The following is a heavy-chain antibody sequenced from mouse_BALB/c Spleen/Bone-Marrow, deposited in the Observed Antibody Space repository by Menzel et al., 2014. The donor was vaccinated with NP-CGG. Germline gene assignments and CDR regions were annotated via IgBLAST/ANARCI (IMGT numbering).Heavy chain of an antibody. Sequence: VQGVESGPELVKPGASVKISCKASGYTFTDYCINWVKQKPGQGLEWIGWIYPGSGNTQYNEKFKGKATLTVDTSSNTAYVQLSSLTSEGTAVYFCARPPYYYGSRPYWYFDVWGAGTTVTVSS. J-gene: IGHJ1*01. D-gene: IGHD1-1*01. CDR1: GYTFTDYC. CDR2: IYPGSGNT. CDR3: ARPPYYYGSRPYWYFDV. V-gene: IGHV1-84*02.